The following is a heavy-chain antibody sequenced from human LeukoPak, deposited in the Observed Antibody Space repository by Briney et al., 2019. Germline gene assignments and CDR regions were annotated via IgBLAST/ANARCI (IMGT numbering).Heavy chain of an antibody. Sequence: PGGSLRLSCAASGFTFNNYAMAWVRQAPEKGLEWVSSITDNGFNTYYADSVKGRFTISRDNSKNTLHLQMNSLRAQDTALYYCAKGLRGNYDHWGQGTLVTVSS. CDR2: ITDNGFNT. CDR1: GFTFNNYA. D-gene: IGHD1-26*01. CDR3: AKGLRGNYDH. J-gene: IGHJ5*02. V-gene: IGHV3-23*01.